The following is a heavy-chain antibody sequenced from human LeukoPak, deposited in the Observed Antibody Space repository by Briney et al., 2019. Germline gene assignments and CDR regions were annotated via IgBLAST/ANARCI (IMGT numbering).Heavy chain of an antibody. J-gene: IGHJ4*02. D-gene: IGHD6-19*01. CDR2: IYYSGST. V-gene: IGHV4-59*01. CDR3: AHLSSGWIFDY. Sequence: SETLSLTCTVSGGSLSSYYWSWVRQPPGKGLEWVGYIYYSGSTNYNPSLTSRVTISVDTSKNQFSLKLSSVTAADTAVYYCAHLSSGWIFDYWGQGTLVTVSS. CDR1: GGSLSSYY.